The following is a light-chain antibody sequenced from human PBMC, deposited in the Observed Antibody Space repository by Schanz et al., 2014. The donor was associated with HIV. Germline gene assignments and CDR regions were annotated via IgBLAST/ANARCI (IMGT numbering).Light chain of an antibody. J-gene: IGLJ2*01. CDR1: NSNIGSYY. CDR3: AAWDVNLNGPV. CDR2: NDD. V-gene: IGLV1-44*01. Sequence: QSVLTQPPSASGTPGQGVTISCSGSNSNIGSYYVNWYQHLPGTAPRLLIHNDDRRPSGVPERFSASKSGTSASLAISGLQSEDEADYYCAAWDVNLNGPVFGGGTKLTVL.